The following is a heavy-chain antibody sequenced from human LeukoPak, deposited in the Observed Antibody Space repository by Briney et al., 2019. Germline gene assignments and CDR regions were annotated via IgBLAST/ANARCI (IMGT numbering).Heavy chain of an antibody. CDR3: ARDALQATMIVVVTPWFDP. V-gene: IGHV1-8*01. CDR2: MNPNSGNT. J-gene: IGHJ5*02. CDR1: GYTFTSYD. Sequence: GASVKVSCKASGYTFTSYDINWVRQATGQGLEWMGWMNPNSGNTGYAQKFQGRVTMTRNTSISTAYMELSSLRSEDTAVYYCARDALQATMIVVVTPWFDPWGQGTLVTVSS. D-gene: IGHD3-22*01.